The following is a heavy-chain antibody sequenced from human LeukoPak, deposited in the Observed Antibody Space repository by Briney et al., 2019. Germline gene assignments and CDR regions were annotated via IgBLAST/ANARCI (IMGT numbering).Heavy chain of an antibody. CDR3: ARGGNYDSSGYDGY. D-gene: IGHD3-22*01. Sequence: PGGSLRLSCAASGFTFSSYSMNWVRQAPGKGLEWVSSISSSSSYIYYADSVEGRFTISRDNAKNSLYLQMNSLRAEDTAVYYCARGGNYDSSGYDGYWGQGTLVTVSS. J-gene: IGHJ4*02. V-gene: IGHV3-21*01. CDR2: ISSSSSYI. CDR1: GFTFSSYS.